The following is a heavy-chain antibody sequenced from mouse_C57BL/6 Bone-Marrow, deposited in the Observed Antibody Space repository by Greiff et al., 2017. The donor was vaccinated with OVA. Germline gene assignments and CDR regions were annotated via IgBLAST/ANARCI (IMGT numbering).Heavy chain of an antibody. D-gene: IGHD2-2*01. CDR3: ARLKGNGYDWFAY. CDR1: GYTFTDYN. J-gene: IGHJ3*01. Sequence: EVQLQQSGPELVKPGASVKIPCNASGYTFTDYNMDWVKQSHGKSLEWIGDINPNNGGTIYNQKFKGKATLTVDKSSSTAYMELRSLTSEDTAVYYCARLKGNGYDWFAYWGQGTLVTVSA. V-gene: IGHV1-18*01. CDR2: INPNNGGT.